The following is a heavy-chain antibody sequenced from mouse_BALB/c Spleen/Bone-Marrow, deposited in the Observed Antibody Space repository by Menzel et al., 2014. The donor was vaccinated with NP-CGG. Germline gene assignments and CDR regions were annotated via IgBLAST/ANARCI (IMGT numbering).Heavy chain of an antibody. CDR1: GFSLTSYG. V-gene: IGHV2-6-2*01. D-gene: IGHD2-2*01. J-gene: IGHJ4*01. CDR3: ARQGYDGAMDY. CDR2: IWIDGST. Sequence: VKLMESGPDLVAPSQSLSITCTVSGFSLTSYGVHWVRQPPVKGLEWLVVIWIDGSTTYNSALKSRLSISKDNSKSQVFLKMNSLQTDDTAMYYCARQGYDGAMDYWGQGTSVTVSS.